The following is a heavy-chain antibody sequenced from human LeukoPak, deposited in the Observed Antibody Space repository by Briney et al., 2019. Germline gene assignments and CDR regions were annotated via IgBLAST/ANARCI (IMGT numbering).Heavy chain of an antibody. V-gene: IGHV3-21*01. J-gene: IGHJ4*02. CDR1: GFTFSDHY. Sequence: GGSLRLSCAASGFTFSDHYMDWVRQAPGKGLEWVSSISSSSSYIYYADSVKGRFTISRDSAKNSLYLQMNSLRAEDTAVYYCISMVRGVIIPWGQGTLVTVSS. D-gene: IGHD3-10*01. CDR3: ISMVRGVIIP. CDR2: ISSSSSYI.